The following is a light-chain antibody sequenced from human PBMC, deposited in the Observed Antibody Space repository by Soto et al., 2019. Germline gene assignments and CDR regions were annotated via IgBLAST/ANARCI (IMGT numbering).Light chain of an antibody. V-gene: IGLV2-14*03. J-gene: IGLJ2*01. CDR2: DVS. Sequence: QSALTQPASVSGSPGQSITISCTGTSSDVGGYNYVSWYQQHPGRAPQLMIYDVSNRPSGVSNRFSGSRSGNTASLTISGLQAEDEADYYCSPYVTSTTVLFGGGTKVTVL. CDR1: SSDVGGYNY. CDR3: SPYVTSTTVL.